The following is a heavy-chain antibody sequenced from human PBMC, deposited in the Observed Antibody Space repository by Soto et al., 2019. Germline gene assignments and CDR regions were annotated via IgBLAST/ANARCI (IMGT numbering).Heavy chain of an antibody. CDR1: GYTFTSYG. CDR3: ARGRYGDY. CDR2: ISAHNDNT. Sequence: QVNLVQSGAEVRKPGASVKVSCKGSGYTFTSYGIAWVRQAPGQGLEWMGWISAHNDNTNYAQKAQGRVTVTRDTSTTTAYMELPNLRSDDTAVYYCARGRYGDYWGQGALVTVSS. J-gene: IGHJ4*02. V-gene: IGHV1-18*01. D-gene: IGHD1-1*01.